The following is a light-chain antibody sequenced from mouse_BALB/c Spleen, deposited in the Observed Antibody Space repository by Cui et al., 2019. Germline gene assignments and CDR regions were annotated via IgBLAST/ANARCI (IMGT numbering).Light chain of an antibody. V-gene: IGKV4-61*01. CDR1: SSVSY. Sequence: QIVLTQYPAIMSASPGEKVTISCSASSSVSYLYWYQQKPGSSPKPWIYRTSNLASGVPARVSGSGSGTSYSLTISSMEAEDAATYYCQQYHSYPYTFGGGTKLEIK. J-gene: IGKJ2*01. CDR2: RTS. CDR3: QQYHSYPYT.